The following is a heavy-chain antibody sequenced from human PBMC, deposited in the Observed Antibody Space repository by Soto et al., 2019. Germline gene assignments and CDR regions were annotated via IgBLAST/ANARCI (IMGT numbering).Heavy chain of an antibody. J-gene: IGHJ4*02. Sequence: GGSLRLSCAASGFNFNSYRMSWVRQAPGKGLEWLACVEEDGSNKYYADSVKGRFTISRDNSKNTLYLQMNSLRAEDTAVYYCARDLVAAGTPFDYWGQGTLVTVSS. CDR2: VEEDGSNK. D-gene: IGHD6-13*01. CDR3: ARDLVAAGTPFDY. CDR1: GFNFNSYR. V-gene: IGHV3-7*01.